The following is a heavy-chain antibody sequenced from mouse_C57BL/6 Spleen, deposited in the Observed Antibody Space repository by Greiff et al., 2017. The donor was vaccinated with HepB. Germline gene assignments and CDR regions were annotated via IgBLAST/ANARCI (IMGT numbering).Heavy chain of an antibody. Sequence: QVQLQQSGPELVKPGASVKISCKASGYAFSSSWMNWVKQRPGKGLEWIGRIYPGDGDTNYNGKFKGKATLTADKSSSTAYMQLSSLTSEDSAVYFCARYDYDESAMDYWGQGTSVTVSS. CDR3: ARYDYDESAMDY. D-gene: IGHD2-4*01. J-gene: IGHJ4*01. CDR1: GYAFSSSW. V-gene: IGHV1-82*01. CDR2: IYPGDGDT.